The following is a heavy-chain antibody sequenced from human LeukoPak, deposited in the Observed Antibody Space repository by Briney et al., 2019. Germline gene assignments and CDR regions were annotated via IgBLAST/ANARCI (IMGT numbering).Heavy chain of an antibody. D-gene: IGHD6-13*01. CDR2: FDPEDGET. CDR3: ARAAAAAGRGVSY. CDR1: GYTLTELS. J-gene: IGHJ4*02. V-gene: IGHV1-24*01. Sequence: ASVKVSCKVSGYTLTELSMHWVRQAPGKGLEWMGGFDPEDGETIYAQKFQGRVTMTEDTSTSTAYMELRSLTSDDTAVYYCARAAAAAGRGVSYWGQGTLVTVSS.